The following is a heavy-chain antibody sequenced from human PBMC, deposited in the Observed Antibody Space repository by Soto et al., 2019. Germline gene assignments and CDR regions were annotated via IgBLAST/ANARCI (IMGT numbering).Heavy chain of an antibody. J-gene: IGHJ4*02. D-gene: IGHD6-13*01. Sequence: SETLSLTCTVSGGSISSSSYYWGGIRHPPGKGLEWIGSSYHSGSTYYNPSLKSRVTISVDKSKNPFSLKLSSVTAADTAVYYCARIAAAGNPDYWGQGTLVTVSS. V-gene: IGHV4-39*07. CDR1: GGSISSSSYY. CDR3: ARIAAAGNPDY. CDR2: SYHSGST.